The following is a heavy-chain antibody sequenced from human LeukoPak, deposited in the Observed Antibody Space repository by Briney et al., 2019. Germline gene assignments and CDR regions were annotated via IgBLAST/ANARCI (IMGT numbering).Heavy chain of an antibody. V-gene: IGHV3-23*01. J-gene: IGHJ4*02. Sequence: GGSLRLSCAVSGFTFSSYGMSWVRQAPGKGLEWVSGISGSGGSTYYADSVKGRFTISRDNSKNTLYLEMNSLRTEDRAVYYCARANSSAWHNFDFWGQGTLVTVSS. CDR1: GFTFSSYG. D-gene: IGHD6-19*01. CDR3: ARANSSAWHNFDF. CDR2: ISGSGGST.